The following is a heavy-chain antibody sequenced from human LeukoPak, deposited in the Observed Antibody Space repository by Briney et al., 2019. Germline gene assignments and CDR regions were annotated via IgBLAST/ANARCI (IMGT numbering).Heavy chain of an antibody. V-gene: IGHV3-30*03. CDR3: AREPESTAGNYFDN. J-gene: IGHJ4*02. CDR2: ISYDGRYT. Sequence: GGSLRLSCAASGFILNNYGVHWVRQAPGKGLEWVAVISYDGRYTYYADSVKGRFTISRDHSENMVYLQMDSLRAEDTAMYYCAREPESTAGNYFDNWGQGTLVTVSS. CDR1: GFILNNYG. D-gene: IGHD1-1*01.